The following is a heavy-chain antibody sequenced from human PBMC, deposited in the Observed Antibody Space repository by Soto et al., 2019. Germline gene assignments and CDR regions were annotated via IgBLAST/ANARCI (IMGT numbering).Heavy chain of an antibody. V-gene: IGHV3-23*01. Sequence: GGALRLSCAASGFTFSNSAMTWVRQAPAKGLEWVSTIRDSDSGGSTFYADSVKGRFTISRDDSKNTLYLQMSSLRAEDTAMYYCAKVRVGIDVDFDYWGQGALVTVSS. CDR3: AKVRVGIDVDFDY. J-gene: IGHJ4*02. D-gene: IGHD2-21*01. CDR2: IRDSDSGGST. CDR1: GFTFSNSA.